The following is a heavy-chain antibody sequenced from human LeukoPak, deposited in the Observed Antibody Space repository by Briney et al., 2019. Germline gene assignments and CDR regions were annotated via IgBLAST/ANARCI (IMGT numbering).Heavy chain of an antibody. Sequence: ASVKVSCKVSGYTLTELSMHWVRQAPGKGLEWMGGFDPEDGETIYAQKFQGRVTMTEDTSTDTAYMELSSLRSEDTAVYYCAAIPYCSGGSCYSDYGYYFDYWGQGTLVTVSS. CDR3: AAIPYCSGGSCYSDYGYYFDY. V-gene: IGHV1-24*01. CDR2: FDPEDGET. CDR1: GYTLTELS. J-gene: IGHJ4*02. D-gene: IGHD2-15*01.